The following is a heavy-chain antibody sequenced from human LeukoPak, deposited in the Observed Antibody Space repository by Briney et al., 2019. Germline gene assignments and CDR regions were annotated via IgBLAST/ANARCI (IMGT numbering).Heavy chain of an antibody. J-gene: IGHJ4*02. CDR3: ARGARIAGGIRSVDY. Sequence: PSETLSLTCTVSGGSISNYYWRWIRQPPGKGLEWIGYIYYSGSTNYNPSLKSRVTISVDTSKNQFSLKLSSVTAADTAVYYCARGARIAGGIRSVDYWGQGTLVTVSS. V-gene: IGHV4-59*01. D-gene: IGHD3-16*01. CDR1: GGSISNYY. CDR2: IYYSGST.